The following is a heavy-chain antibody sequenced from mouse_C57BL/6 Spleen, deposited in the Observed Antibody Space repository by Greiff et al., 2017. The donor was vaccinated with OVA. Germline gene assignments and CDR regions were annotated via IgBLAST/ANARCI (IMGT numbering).Heavy chain of an antibody. V-gene: IGHV1-61*01. Sequence: QVQLQQPGAEPVRPGSSVKLSCKASGYTFTSYWMDWVKQRPGQGLEWIGNIYPSDSETHYNQKFKDKATLTVDKSSSTAYMQLSSLTSEDSAVYYCARHEDYAMDYWGQGTSVTVSS. CDR1: GYTFTSYW. J-gene: IGHJ4*01. CDR2: IYPSDSET. CDR3: ARHEDYAMDY.